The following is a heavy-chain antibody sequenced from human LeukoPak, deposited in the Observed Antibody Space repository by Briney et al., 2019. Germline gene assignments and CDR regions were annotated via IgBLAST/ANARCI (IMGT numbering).Heavy chain of an antibody. CDR2: ISSSSSYI. Sequence: GGSLRLSCAASGFTFSSYSMNWVRQAPGKGLEWVSSISSSSSYIYYAYSVKRRLTISRDNSKNSLYLQMTSLRAEDTAVYYCARGGSEFDPWGQGTLVTVSS. J-gene: IGHJ5*02. CDR3: ARGGSEFDP. CDR1: GFTFSSYS. D-gene: IGHD3-16*01. V-gene: IGHV3-21*01.